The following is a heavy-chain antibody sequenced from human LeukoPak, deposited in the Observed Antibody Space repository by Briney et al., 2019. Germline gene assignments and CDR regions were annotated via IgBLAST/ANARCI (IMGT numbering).Heavy chain of an antibody. CDR3: VFYYYGSGIDY. CDR1: GGSISSYY. CDR2: IYTSGST. Sequence: SETLSLTCTVSGGSISSYYWSWIRQPAGKGLEWIGRIYTSGSTNYNPSLKSRVTMSADTSKNQFSLKLSSVTAADTAVYYCVFYYYGSGIDYWGQGTLVTVSS. J-gene: IGHJ4*02. D-gene: IGHD3-10*01. V-gene: IGHV4-4*07.